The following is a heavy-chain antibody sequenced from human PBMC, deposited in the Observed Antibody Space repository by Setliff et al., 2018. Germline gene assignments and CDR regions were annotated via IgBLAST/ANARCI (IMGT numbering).Heavy chain of an antibody. CDR2: IKGKNDGLAT. J-gene: IGHJ3*01. V-gene: IGHV3-15*07. CDR1: GSTFSTAW. D-gene: IGHD3-16*01. Sequence: GGSLRLSCAASGSTFSTAWMNWVRQAPGKGLEWVGRIKGKNDGLATDYAAPVKGRFTISRDDSKNTLYLQMNSLKTENTAVYYCTTDPSPTFGGVIGAAFDFWGQGTMVTVSS. CDR3: TTDPSPTFGGVIGAAFDF.